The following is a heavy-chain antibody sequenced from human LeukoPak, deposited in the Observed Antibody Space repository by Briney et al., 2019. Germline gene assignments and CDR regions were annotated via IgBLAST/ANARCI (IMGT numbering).Heavy chain of an antibody. D-gene: IGHD3-22*01. CDR1: GFTFGSYG. CDR2: ISYDGSNK. Sequence: GGSLRLSCAASGFTFGSYGMHWVRQAPGKGLEWVAVISYDGSNKYYADSVKGRFTISRDNSKNTLYLQMNSLRAEDTAVYYCAKEAGITMIVVVMGYYFDYWGQGTLVTVSS. CDR3: AKEAGITMIVVVMGYYFDY. J-gene: IGHJ4*02. V-gene: IGHV3-30*18.